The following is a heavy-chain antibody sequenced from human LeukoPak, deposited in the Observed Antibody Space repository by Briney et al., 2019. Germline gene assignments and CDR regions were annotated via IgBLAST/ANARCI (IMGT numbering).Heavy chain of an antibody. Sequence: PSETLSLTCTVSGGSISSSSYYWGWIRQPPGKGLEWIGSIYYSGSTYYNPSLKSRVTISVDTSKNQFSLKLSSVTAADTAVYYCARDHNSSGDMYWGQGTLVTVSS. CDR1: GGSISSSSYY. CDR2: IYYSGST. D-gene: IGHD6-19*01. J-gene: IGHJ4*02. CDR3: ARDHNSSGDMY. V-gene: IGHV4-39*07.